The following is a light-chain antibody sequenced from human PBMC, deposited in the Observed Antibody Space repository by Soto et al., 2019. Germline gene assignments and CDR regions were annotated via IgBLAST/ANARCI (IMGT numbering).Light chain of an antibody. CDR3: ASWDDRLHGPV. Sequence: QSVLTQPPSASGTPGQRVTISCSGSSSNVGGNPVNWYQHVPTTAPKLLIYTNTQPPSGVPDRFSGSKSGTSASLAISGLQSEDEADYYCASWDDRLHGPVFGTGTKLTVL. CDR1: SSNVGGNP. V-gene: IGLV1-44*01. J-gene: IGLJ1*01. CDR2: TNT.